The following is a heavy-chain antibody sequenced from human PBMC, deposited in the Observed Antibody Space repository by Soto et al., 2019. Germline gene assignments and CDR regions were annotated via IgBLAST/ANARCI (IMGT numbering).Heavy chain of an antibody. CDR1: GGSDVFNNYP. J-gene: IGHJ5*02. CDR3: ARHYPTAVCGAGWFDT. CDR2: IITMFNTA. D-gene: IGHD2-21*01. V-gene: IGHV1-69*01. Sequence: QVQLVQSGAEIKKPASSVKVSCKASGGSDVFNNYPVSWVRQAPGQGLEWMGGIITMFNTADYAQRFLGRVTITGDEFTRTVYMELTSLTSDDTAVYYCARHYPTAVCGAGWFDTWGQGTLVTVSS.